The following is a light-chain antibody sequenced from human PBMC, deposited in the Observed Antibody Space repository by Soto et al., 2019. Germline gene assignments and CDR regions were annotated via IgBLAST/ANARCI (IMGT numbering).Light chain of an antibody. CDR3: SSSVGTNSYV. V-gene: IGLV2-8*01. Sequence: QSALTQPPSASGSPGQSVTISCTGTSSDVGGYDYVSWYKQHPGKAPKLMIYEVSKRPSGVPDRFSGSKSGNTAALTVSGLQAEDEADYCCSSSVGTNSYVFGTGTKLTVL. CDR2: EVS. CDR1: SSDVGGYDY. J-gene: IGLJ1*01.